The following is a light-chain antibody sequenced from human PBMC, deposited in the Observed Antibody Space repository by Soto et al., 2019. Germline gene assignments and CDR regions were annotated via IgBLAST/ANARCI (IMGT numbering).Light chain of an antibody. CDR2: EGS. V-gene: IGLV2-23*01. J-gene: IGLJ3*02. CDR3: CSYAGDSTWV. CDR1: SSDVGNYNL. Sequence: QSALTQPASVSGSPGRSITISCTGTSSDVGNYNLVSWYQQHPGEAPKLLIYEGSKRPSGVSNRFSGSKFGNTASLTISGLQAEDEVDYYCCSYAGDSTWVFGGGTKLTV.